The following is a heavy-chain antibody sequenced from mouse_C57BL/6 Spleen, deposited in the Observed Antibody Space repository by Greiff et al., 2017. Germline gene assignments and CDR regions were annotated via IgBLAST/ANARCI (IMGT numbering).Heavy chain of an antibody. CDR1: GFTFSSYA. CDR3: ARGGVGREEYYFDY. D-gene: IGHD4-1*01. CDR2: ISDGGSYT. V-gene: IGHV5-4*03. J-gene: IGHJ2*01. Sequence: EVKLVESGGGLVKPGGSLKLSCAASGFTFSSYAMSWVRQTPEKRLEWVATISDGGSYTYYPDNVKGRFTISRDNAKNNLYLQMSHLKSEETAMYYCARGGVGREEYYFDYWGQGTTLTVSS.